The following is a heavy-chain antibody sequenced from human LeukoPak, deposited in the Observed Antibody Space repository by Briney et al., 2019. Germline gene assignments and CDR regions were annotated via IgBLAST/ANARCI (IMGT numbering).Heavy chain of an antibody. Sequence: ASVKVSCKASGGTFSSYAISWVRQAPGQGLEWMGVMYPTSGGANYAQNFQGRVTMTSDTSTSTVYMDLSSLRSEDTAVYYCARDSSRWSTDYWGQGTLVTVSS. CDR1: GGTFSSYA. CDR3: ARDSSRWSTDY. CDR2: MYPTSGGA. V-gene: IGHV1-46*01. D-gene: IGHD6-13*01. J-gene: IGHJ4*02.